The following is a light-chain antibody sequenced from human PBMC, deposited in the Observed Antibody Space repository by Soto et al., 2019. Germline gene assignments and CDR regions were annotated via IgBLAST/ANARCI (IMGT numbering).Light chain of an antibody. V-gene: IGKV1-33*01. CDR1: QDISNY. J-gene: IGKJ4*01. CDR3: QQYDNILALT. Sequence: DIQMTQSPSSLSASVGDRVTITCQASQDISNYLNWYQQKPGKAPKLLIYDASNLETGVPSRFSGSGSGTDFTFTSSSLQPEDIAIYYCQQYDNILALTFGGGTKVEIK. CDR2: DAS.